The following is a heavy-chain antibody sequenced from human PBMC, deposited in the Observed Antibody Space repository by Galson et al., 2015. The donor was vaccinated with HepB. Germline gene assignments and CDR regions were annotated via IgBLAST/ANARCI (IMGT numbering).Heavy chain of an antibody. V-gene: IGHV1-2*04. CDR3: ARDSGSGWYLYYFDY. Sequence: SVKVSCKAFGYTFTGYYMHWVRQAPGQGLEWMGWINPNSGGTNYAQKFQGWVTMTRDTSISTAYMELSRLRSDDTAVYYCARDSGSGWYLYYFDYWGQGTLVTVSS. CDR2: INPNSGGT. J-gene: IGHJ4*02. D-gene: IGHD6-19*01. CDR1: GYTFTGYY.